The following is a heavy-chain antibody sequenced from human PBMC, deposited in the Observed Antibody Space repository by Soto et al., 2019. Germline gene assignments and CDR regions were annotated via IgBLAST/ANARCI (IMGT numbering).Heavy chain of an antibody. D-gene: IGHD3-22*01. CDR1: RRSISSSSYS. CDR2: IYYSGST. Sequence: PSETLSLSCTVSRRSISSSSYSWGRIRRPPGKGPERIGSIYYSGSTYYNPSLKSRVTIFVDTSKNQFSLKLTSVTAADTPLYSCALDHLYSSDYTTNLFDLCGQGCLVTVTA. V-gene: IGHV4-39*01. CDR3: ALDHLYSSDYTTNLFDL. J-gene: IGHJ5*01.